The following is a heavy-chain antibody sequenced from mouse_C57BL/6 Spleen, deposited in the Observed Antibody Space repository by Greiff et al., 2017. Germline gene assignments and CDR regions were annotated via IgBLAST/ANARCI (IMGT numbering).Heavy chain of an antibody. CDR2: IYPGDGDT. CDR1: GYAFSSSW. D-gene: IGHD1-1*01. J-gene: IGHJ2*01. CDR3: ARSGGYYGSGGFDY. V-gene: IGHV1-82*01. Sequence: QVQLQQSGPELVKPGASEKISCKASGYAFSSSWMNWVKQRPGKGLEWIGRIYPGDGDTNYNGKFKGKATLTADKSSSTAYMQLSSLTSEDSAVYFCARSGGYYGSGGFDYRGQGTTLPASS.